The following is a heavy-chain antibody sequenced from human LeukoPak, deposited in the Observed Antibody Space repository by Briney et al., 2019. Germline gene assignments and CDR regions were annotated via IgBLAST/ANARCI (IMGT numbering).Heavy chain of an antibody. CDR3: ARRDITIFGVVIRSGYFDL. V-gene: IGHV4-39*01. J-gene: IGHJ2*01. CDR1: GGSISSSSYY. CDR2: IYYSGST. Sequence: PSETLSLTCTVSGGSISSSSYYWGWICQPPGKGLEWIGSIYYSGSTYYNPSLKSRVTISVDTSKNQFSLKLSSVTAADTAVYYCARRDITIFGVVIRSGYFDLWGRGTLVTVSS. D-gene: IGHD3-3*01.